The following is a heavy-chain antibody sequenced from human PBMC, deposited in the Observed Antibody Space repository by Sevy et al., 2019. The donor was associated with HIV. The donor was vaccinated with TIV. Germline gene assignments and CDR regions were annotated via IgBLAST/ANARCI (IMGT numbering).Heavy chain of an antibody. V-gene: IGHV3-30*02. D-gene: IGHD3-9*01. CDR2: IRFDGSAK. Sequence: GGSLRLSCAASGFTFSRSGMRWVRQAPGKGLEWLTFIRFDGSAKYYADSVKGRFTISRDNSKNTLYFQMNSLRPEDTAVYYCMKTPLGRVSGTGYWGQGTLVTVSS. CDR3: MKTPLGRVSGTGY. J-gene: IGHJ4*02. CDR1: GFTFSRSG.